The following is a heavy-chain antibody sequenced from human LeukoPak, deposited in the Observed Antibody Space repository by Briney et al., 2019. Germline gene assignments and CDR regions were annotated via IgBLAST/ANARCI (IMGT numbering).Heavy chain of an antibody. V-gene: IGHV4-59*01. Sequence: SETLSLTCTVSGGSISSYYWSWIRQPPGKGLEWIGYISYSGSTNYNPSLKSRVTISVDTSKNQFSLKLSSVTAADTAVYYCASVRCSATSCYEFYFDYWGQGTLVTVSS. CDR3: ASVRCSATSCYEFYFDY. CDR1: GGSISSYY. J-gene: IGHJ4*02. D-gene: IGHD2-2*01. CDR2: ISYSGST.